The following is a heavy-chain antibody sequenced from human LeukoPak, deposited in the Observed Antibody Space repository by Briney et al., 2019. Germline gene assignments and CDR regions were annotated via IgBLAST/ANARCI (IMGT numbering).Heavy chain of an antibody. CDR3: ARGFCSSTSCYTGYYYYYMDV. J-gene: IGHJ6*03. Sequence: SVKVSCKASGGTFSSYAISWVRQAPGQGLEWMGGIIPIFGTANYAQKFQGRVTITTDESTSTAYMELSSLRSEDTAVYYCARGFCSSTSCYTGYYYYYMDVWGKGTTVTVSS. V-gene: IGHV1-69*05. D-gene: IGHD2-2*02. CDR2: IIPIFGTA. CDR1: GGTFSSYA.